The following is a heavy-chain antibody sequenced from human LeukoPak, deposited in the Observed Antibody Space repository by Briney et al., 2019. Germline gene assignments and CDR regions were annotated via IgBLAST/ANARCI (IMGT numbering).Heavy chain of an antibody. CDR2: IYYSGST. D-gene: IGHD3-10*01. J-gene: IGHJ3*02. CDR1: GGSISSYY. CDR3: AREPRFGSGRDDAFDI. Sequence: SETLSLTCTVSGGSISSYYWSWIRQPPGKGLEWIGYIYYSGSTNYNPSLKSRVTISVDTSKNQFSLKLSSVTAADTAVYYCAREPRFGSGRDDAFDIWGQGTMVTVSS. V-gene: IGHV4-59*01.